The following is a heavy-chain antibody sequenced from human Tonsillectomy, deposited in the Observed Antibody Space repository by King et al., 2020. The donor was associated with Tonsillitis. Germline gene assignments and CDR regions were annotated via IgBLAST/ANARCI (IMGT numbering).Heavy chain of an antibody. J-gene: IGHJ4*02. V-gene: IGHV3-30*01. CDR1: GFTFSSYA. D-gene: IGHD6-19*01. Sequence: VQLVESGGGVVQPGRSLRLSCAASGFTFSSYAMHWVRQAPGKGLEWVAVISYDGSNKYYADTVKGQFTISRDNSKNTLYLQMNSLRTEDTAVYFCAGEQWLVPSPFDYWGQGTLVTVSS. CDR2: ISYDGSNK. CDR3: AGEQWLVPSPFDY.